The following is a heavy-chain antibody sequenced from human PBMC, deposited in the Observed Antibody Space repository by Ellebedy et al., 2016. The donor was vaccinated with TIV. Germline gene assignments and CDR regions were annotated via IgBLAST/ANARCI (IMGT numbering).Heavy chain of an antibody. CDR3: ARILVIAARLFPDYYYGMDV. CDR1: GYSFTSYW. Sequence: KVSCKGSGYSFTSYWIGWVRQMPGKGLEWMGIIYPGDSDTRYSPSFQGQVTISADKSISTAYLQWSSLKASDTAMYYCARILVIAARLFPDYYYGMDVWGQGTTVTVSS. CDR2: IYPGDSDT. V-gene: IGHV5-51*01. J-gene: IGHJ6*02. D-gene: IGHD6-6*01.